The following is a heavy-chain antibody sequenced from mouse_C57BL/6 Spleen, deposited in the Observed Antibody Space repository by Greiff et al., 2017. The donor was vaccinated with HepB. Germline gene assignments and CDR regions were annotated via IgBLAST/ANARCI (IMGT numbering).Heavy chain of an antibody. Sequence: EVQLMESGGGLVKPGGSLKLSCAASGFTFSSYAMSWVRQTPEKRLEWVATISDGGSYTYYPDNVKGRFSISRDNAKNNLYLQMSHLKAEDTAMYYGARGYYGSSDAMDYWGKGTSVTVAS. V-gene: IGHV5-4*01. CDR1: GFTFSSYA. CDR3: ARGYYGSSDAMDY. D-gene: IGHD1-1*01. J-gene: IGHJ4*01. CDR2: ISDGGSYT.